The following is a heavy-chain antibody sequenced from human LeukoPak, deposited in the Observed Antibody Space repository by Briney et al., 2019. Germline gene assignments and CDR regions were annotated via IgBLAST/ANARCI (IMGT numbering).Heavy chain of an antibody. D-gene: IGHD3-10*02. CDR1: GFTFSNYG. V-gene: IGHV3-48*04. CDR2: ISSSGSTI. J-gene: IGHJ6*04. Sequence: GGTLRLSCVASGFTFSNYGMNWVRQAPGKGLEWVSYISSSGSTIYYADSVKGRFTISRDNAKNSLYLQMNSLRAEDTAVYYCAELGITMIGGVWGKGTTVTISS. CDR3: AELGITMIGGV.